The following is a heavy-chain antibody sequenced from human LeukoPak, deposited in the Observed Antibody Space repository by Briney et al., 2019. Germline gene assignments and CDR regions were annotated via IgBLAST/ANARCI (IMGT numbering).Heavy chain of an antibody. J-gene: IGHJ5*02. CDR3: ARGFPYGDYLGR. CDR2: ISSSSSYI. V-gene: IGHV3-21*01. CDR1: GFTFSSYS. Sequence: PGGSLRLPCAASGFTFSSYSMNWVRQAPGKGLEWVSSISSSSSYIYYADSVKGRFTISRDNAKNSLYLQMNSLRAEDTAVYYCARGFPYGDYLGRWGQGTLVTVSS. D-gene: IGHD4-17*01.